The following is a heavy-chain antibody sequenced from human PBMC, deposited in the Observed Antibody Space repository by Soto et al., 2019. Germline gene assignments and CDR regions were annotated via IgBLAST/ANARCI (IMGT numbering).Heavy chain of an antibody. D-gene: IGHD2-2*01. J-gene: IGHJ5*02. V-gene: IGHV3-23*01. CDR2: ISGSGGST. CDR3: AKCPRDFSCFGIRFDX. Sequence: GGSLXLSCAASGFTFSSYGMHWVRQAPGKGLEWVSSISGSGGSTNHAASVKGRFTISRDNSKSTLYLHMNSLRAEDTAVYYCAKCPRDFSCFGIRFDXWGQGTLVTVSS. CDR1: GFTFSSYG.